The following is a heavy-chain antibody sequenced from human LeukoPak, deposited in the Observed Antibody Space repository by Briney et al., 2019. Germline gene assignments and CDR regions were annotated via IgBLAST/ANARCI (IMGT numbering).Heavy chain of an antibody. CDR3: ASSPYYYYYYMDV. CDR2: ISAYNGNT. J-gene: IGHJ6*03. CDR1: GYTFTSYG. V-gene: IGHV1-18*01. Sequence: ASVKVTCKASGYTFTSYGISWVRQAPGQGLEWVGWISAYNGNTNYAQKLQGRVTMTTDTSTSTAYMELRSLRSDDTAVYYCASSPYYYYYYMDVWGKGTTVTVSS.